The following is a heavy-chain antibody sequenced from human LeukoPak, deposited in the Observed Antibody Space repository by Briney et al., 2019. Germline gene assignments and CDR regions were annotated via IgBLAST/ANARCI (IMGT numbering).Heavy chain of an antibody. D-gene: IGHD6-19*01. Sequence: SQTLSLTCTVSGGSISSGSYYWSWIRQPAGKGLEWIGRIYTSGSTNYNPSLKSRVTISVDTSKNQFSLKLSSVTAADTAVYYCASSLIEEAGTAPWGQGTLVTVSS. CDR2: IYTSGST. J-gene: IGHJ5*02. CDR3: ASSLIEEAGTAP. V-gene: IGHV4-61*02. CDR1: GGSISSGSYY.